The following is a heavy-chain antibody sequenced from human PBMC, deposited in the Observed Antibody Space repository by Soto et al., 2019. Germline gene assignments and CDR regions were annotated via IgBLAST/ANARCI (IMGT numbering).Heavy chain of an antibody. CDR2: IYYSGST. V-gene: IGHV4-31*03. D-gene: IGHD3-22*01. CDR1: GGSISSGCYY. CDR3: ARSIYDSSGYYLDY. Sequence: LSLPCTVSGGSISSGCYYRSWIRQHPGKGLEWIGYIYYSGSTYYNPSLKSRVTISVDTSKNQFSLKLSSVTAADPAVYYCARSIYDSSGYYLDYWGQGTLVTVSS. J-gene: IGHJ4*02.